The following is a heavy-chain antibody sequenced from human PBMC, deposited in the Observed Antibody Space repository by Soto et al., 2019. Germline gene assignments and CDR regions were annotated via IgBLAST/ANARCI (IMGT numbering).Heavy chain of an antibody. CDR3: ARDRGSSPYNWFDP. CDR1: GGTFSSYT. V-gene: IGHV1-69*08. CDR2: IIPILGIA. J-gene: IGHJ5*02. D-gene: IGHD6-13*01. Sequence: VQLVQSGAEVKKPGSSVKVSCKASGGTFSSYTISWVRQAPGQGLEWMGRIIPILGIANYAQKFQGRVTITADKSTSTAYMELSSLRSEDTAVYYCARDRGSSPYNWFDPWGQGTLVTVSS.